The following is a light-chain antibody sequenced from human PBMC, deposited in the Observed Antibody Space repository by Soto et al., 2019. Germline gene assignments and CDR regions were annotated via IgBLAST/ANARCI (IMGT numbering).Light chain of an antibody. Sequence: EIVLTQSPATLSVSPGESATLSCRASQSVSSYLAWYQQKPGQAPRLLIYDASNSATDIPARFSGSGSGTDFTLTISSLEPEDFAVYYCQQRSNWPPITFGQGTRLEIK. V-gene: IGKV3-11*01. CDR2: DAS. CDR1: QSVSSY. J-gene: IGKJ5*01. CDR3: QQRSNWPPIT.